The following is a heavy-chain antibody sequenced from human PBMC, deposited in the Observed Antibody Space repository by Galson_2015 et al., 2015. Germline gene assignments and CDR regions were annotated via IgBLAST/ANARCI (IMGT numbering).Heavy chain of an antibody. CDR1: GFTFNNYA. J-gene: IGHJ6*02. Sequence: SLRLSCAASGFTFNNYAMSWVRQAPGKGLVWVSRINSDGSSTSYADSVKGRFTISRDNAKNTLYLQMNSLRAEDTAVYYCARDGRGRGDVWGQGTTVTVSS. V-gene: IGHV3-74*01. CDR2: INSDGSST. D-gene: IGHD1-26*01. CDR3: ARDGRGRGDV.